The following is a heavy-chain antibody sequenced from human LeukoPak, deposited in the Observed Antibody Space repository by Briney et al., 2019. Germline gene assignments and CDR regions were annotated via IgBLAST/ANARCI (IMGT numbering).Heavy chain of an antibody. J-gene: IGHJ3*02. V-gene: IGHV3-64*01. Sequence: PGGSLRLSCAASGLSFSNYVMHWVRQAPGKGLEYVSAIMPNGETRGYANSMKGRFTISRDNSKNTLYLQMGSLRAEDMAIYYCARDRDGGFAFGIWGQGTLVTVSS. CDR3: ARDRDGGFAFGI. CDR2: IMPNGETR. D-gene: IGHD2-15*01. CDR1: GLSFSNYV.